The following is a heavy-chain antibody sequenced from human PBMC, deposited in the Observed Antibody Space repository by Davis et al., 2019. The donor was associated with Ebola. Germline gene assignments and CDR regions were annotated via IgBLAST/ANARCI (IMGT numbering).Heavy chain of an antibody. CDR1: GFTFTDYY. CDR3: AKDSSTNYYYYYGMDV. CDR2: ISWNSGSI. V-gene: IGHV3-9*01. Sequence: SLKISCAASGFTFTDYYMSWIRQAPGKGLEWVSGISWNSGSIGYADSVKGRFTISRDNAKNSLYLQMNSLRAEDTALYYCAKDSSTNYYYYYGMDVWGKGTTVTVSS. D-gene: IGHD5/OR15-5a*01. J-gene: IGHJ6*04.